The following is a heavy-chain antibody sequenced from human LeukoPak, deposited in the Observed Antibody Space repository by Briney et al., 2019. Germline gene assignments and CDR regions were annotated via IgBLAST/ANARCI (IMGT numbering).Heavy chain of an antibody. J-gene: IGHJ2*01. CDR3: ARGRTTVVKRYFDL. Sequence: ASETLSLTCAVYGGSFSGYYWSWIRQPPGKGLEWIGEINHSGSTNYNPSLKSRVTISVDTSKNQFSLKLSSVTAADTAVYYCARGRTTVVKRYFDLWGRDTLVTVSS. CDR2: INHSGST. CDR1: GGSFSGYY. V-gene: IGHV4-34*01. D-gene: IGHD4-23*01.